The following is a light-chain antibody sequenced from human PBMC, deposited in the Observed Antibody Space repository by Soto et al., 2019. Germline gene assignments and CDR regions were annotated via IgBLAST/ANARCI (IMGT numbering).Light chain of an antibody. J-gene: IGKJ1*01. CDR3: HQRSNWPAT. V-gene: IGKV3-11*01. CDR2: DAS. CDR1: QSVSSY. Sequence: EIVLTQSPATLSLSPGERATLSCRASQSVSSYLAWYQQKPGQAPRLLIHDASNRATGIPARFSGSGSGTDFTLTISRLEPEDFAVYYCHQRSNWPATFGQGTKVEIK.